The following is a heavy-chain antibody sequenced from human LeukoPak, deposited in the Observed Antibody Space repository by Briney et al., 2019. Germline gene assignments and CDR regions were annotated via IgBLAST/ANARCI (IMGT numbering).Heavy chain of an antibody. CDR3: ARDDYGDYYFDY. J-gene: IGHJ4*02. CDR2: IYYSGST. CDR1: GGSISSGGYY. Sequence: SETLSLTCTVAGGSISSGGYYWSWIRQHPGKGLEWIGYIYYSGSTYYNPSLKSRVTISVDTSKNQFSLKLSSVTAADTAVYYCARDDYGDYYFDYWGQGTLVTVSS. D-gene: IGHD4-17*01. V-gene: IGHV4-31*03.